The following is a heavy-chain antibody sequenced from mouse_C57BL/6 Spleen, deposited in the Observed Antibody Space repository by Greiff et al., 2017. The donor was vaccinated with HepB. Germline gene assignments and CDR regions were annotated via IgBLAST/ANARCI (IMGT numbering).Heavy chain of an antibody. D-gene: IGHD1-1*01. CDR3: ARDPSYGSSYPYFDY. Sequence: EVQLVESGPGLVKPSQSLSLTCSVTGYSITSGYYWNWIRQFPGNKLEWMGYISYDGSNNYNPSLKNRISITRDTSKNQFFLKLNSVTTEDTATYYCARDPSYGSSYPYFDYWGQGTTLTVSS. CDR1: GYSITSGYY. CDR2: ISYDGSN. V-gene: IGHV3-6*01. J-gene: IGHJ2*01.